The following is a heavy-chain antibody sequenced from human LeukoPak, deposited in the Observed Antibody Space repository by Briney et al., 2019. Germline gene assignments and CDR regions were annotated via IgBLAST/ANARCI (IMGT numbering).Heavy chain of an antibody. D-gene: IGHD1-26*01. CDR3: ARGQWELLS. CDR1: GGSISGYY. Sequence: PSETLSLTCSVFGGSISGYYWSWIRQPPGKGLEWIGEINHSGSTNYNPSLKSRVTISVDTSKNQFSLRLSSVTAADTAVYYCARGQWELLSWGQGTLVTVSS. CDR2: INHSGST. V-gene: IGHV4-34*01. J-gene: IGHJ5*02.